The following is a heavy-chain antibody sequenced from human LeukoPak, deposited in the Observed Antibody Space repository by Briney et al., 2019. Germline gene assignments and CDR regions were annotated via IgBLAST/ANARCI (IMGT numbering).Heavy chain of an antibody. J-gene: IGHJ4*02. CDR2: INPNSGGT. Sequence: ASVKVSCKASGYTFTGYYMHWVRQAPGQGLEWMGWINPNSGGTNYAQKFQGRVTMTRDTSISTAYMELSRLRSDDTAVYYCERDPQGRWLSGSDPNFDYWGQGTLVTVSS. V-gene: IGHV1-2*02. D-gene: IGHD5-24*01. CDR1: GYTFTGYY. CDR3: ERDPQGRWLSGSDPNFDY.